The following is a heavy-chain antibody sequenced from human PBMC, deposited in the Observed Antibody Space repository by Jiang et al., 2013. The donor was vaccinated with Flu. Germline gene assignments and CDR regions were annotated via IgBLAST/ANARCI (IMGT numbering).Heavy chain of an antibody. D-gene: IGHD3-10*01. CDR1: GGSISSGGYS. CDR2: IYHSGST. J-gene: IGHJ6*02. Sequence: SGLVKPSQTLSLTCAVSGGSISSGGYSWSWIRQPPGKGLEWIGYIYHSGSTYYNPSLKSRVTISVDRSKNQFSLKLSSVTAADTAVYYCARVLIGDGMDVWGQGTTVTVSS. CDR3: ARVLIGDGMDV. V-gene: IGHV4-30-2*01.